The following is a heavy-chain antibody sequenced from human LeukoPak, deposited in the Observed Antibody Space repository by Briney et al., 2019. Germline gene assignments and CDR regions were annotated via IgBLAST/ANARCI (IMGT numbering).Heavy chain of an antibody. CDR1: GGSISSSDR. V-gene: IGHV4-4*02. J-gene: IGHJ4*02. Sequence: SETLSLTCTVSGGSISSSDRWSWVRQPPGKGLEWIGQIFLSGSTNYNPSLKSRVTMSVDTSKNQFSLKLTSVTAADTAVYYCARDRFGRTTHFDYWGQGALVTVSS. D-gene: IGHD3-10*01. CDR3: ARDRFGRTTHFDY. CDR2: IFLSGST.